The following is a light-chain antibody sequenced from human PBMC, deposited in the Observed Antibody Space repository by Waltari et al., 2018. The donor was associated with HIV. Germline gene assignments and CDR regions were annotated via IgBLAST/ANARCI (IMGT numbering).Light chain of an antibody. Sequence: SYELTQPPSVSVSPGKTASITCSGDKLGDKYACWYQQKPGQSPVLVMYQDSKRPSGIPVRFSASNSVNVATLTISGTQAMDEAAYYWQAWDSSTAWGFGGGTKLTVL. CDR1: KLGDKY. CDR3: QAWDSSTAWG. V-gene: IGLV3-1*01. CDR2: QDS. J-gene: IGLJ3*02.